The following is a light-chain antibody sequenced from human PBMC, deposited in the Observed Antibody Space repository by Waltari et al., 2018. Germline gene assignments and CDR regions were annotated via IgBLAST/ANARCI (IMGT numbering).Light chain of an antibody. CDR1: SSDVGGYNF. J-gene: IGLJ3*02. V-gene: IGLV2-14*01. Sequence: QSALPQPASVSGSPGQSIIIFCTGTSSDVGGYNFVSWYQQHPGKAPKLMIYDVTKRPSGVSNRFSGSKSGNTASLTISGLQAEDEADYYCSSSTSSTTLRFGGGTKLTVL. CDR3: SSSTSSTTLR. CDR2: DVT.